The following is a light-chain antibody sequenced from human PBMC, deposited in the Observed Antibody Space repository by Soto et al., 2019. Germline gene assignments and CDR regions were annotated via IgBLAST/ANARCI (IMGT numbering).Light chain of an antibody. Sequence: DIQMTQDPSILSASVGDRVTITCRATENINNYLNWYQQKPGKAPKLLIYAASSLQSGVPSRFSGSGSGTDFTLTINSLQPEDFSTYYCQQTYSIVKTFGQGTNVDIK. CDR1: ENINNY. CDR2: AAS. V-gene: IGKV1-39*01. CDR3: QQTYSIVKT. J-gene: IGKJ1*01.